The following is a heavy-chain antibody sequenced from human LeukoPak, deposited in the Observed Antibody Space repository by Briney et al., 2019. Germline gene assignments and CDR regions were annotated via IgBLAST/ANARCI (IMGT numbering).Heavy chain of an antibody. CDR1: GFTFSTYA. Sequence: GGSLRLPCAASGFTFSTYAMRWVRQAPGKGLEWVSSIGSSGDDTYYAGSVKGRFTISRDNSKNTLYLQMNSLRAEDTAVYYCAKCLHERKCSYFDYWGQGTLVTVSS. D-gene: IGHD2-15*01. J-gene: IGHJ4*02. CDR3: AKCLHERKCSYFDY. V-gene: IGHV3-23*01. CDR2: IGSSGDDT.